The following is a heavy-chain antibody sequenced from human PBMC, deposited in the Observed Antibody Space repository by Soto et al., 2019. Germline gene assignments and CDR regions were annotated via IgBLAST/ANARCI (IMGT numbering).Heavy chain of an antibody. D-gene: IGHD5-12*01. CDR2: INTGNGNT. CDR3: ASGNCGYICYHDY. J-gene: IGHJ4*02. Sequence: ASVKVSCKPSGYAFTSYLLYWVRQAPGQRLEWMGWINTGNGNTKYSQKFQGRVTITRDTSASTAYIELSSLTSEDTSVYYCASGNCGYICYHDYWGQGTLVTVSS. V-gene: IGHV1-3*04. CDR1: GYAFTSYL.